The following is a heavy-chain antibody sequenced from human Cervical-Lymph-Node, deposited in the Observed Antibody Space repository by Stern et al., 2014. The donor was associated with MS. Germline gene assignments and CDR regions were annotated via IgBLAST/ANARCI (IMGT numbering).Heavy chain of an antibody. CDR3: TRARGITMVRGVIVPPYGMDV. J-gene: IGHJ6*02. Sequence: VQLQESGPGLVKPSATLSLTCTVSGDFNSTYHWSWIRQSPGKGLEWIGYVYYVGSTDYNPSLKSRVTISLDASKSQISLRLSSVTEADTAVYYCTRARGITMVRGVIVPPYGMDVWGQGTTVTVSS. CDR1: GDFNSTYH. CDR2: VYYVGST. D-gene: IGHD3-10*01. V-gene: IGHV4-59*01.